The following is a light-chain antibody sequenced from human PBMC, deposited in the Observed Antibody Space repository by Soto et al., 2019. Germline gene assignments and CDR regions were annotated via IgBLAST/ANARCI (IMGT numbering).Light chain of an antibody. Sequence: EIVMRQSQATMSMSPGERAALSGRASQSVRSDYFAWYQQKPGQAPRVIIFGVSTRATGVPDRFSGSGSGTDFTLTIRRLEPEDLAVYFCQEYGSSPEITVGQGTRLEIK. CDR1: QSVRSDY. J-gene: IGKJ5*01. CDR3: QEYGSSPEIT. V-gene: IGKV3-20*01. CDR2: GVS.